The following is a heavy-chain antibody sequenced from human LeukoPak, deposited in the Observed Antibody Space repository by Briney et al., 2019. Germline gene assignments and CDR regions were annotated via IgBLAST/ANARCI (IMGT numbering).Heavy chain of an antibody. CDR3: ARVGDTAMAIDY. CDR2: ISSSSSYI. CDR1: GFTFSSYS. V-gene: IGHV3-21*01. Sequence: PGGSLRLSCAASGFTFSSYSMNWVRQGPGKGLEWVSSISSSSSYIYYADSVKGRFTISRDNAKNSLYLQMNSLRAEDTAVYYCARVGDTAMAIDYWGQGTLVTVSS. D-gene: IGHD5-18*01. J-gene: IGHJ4*02.